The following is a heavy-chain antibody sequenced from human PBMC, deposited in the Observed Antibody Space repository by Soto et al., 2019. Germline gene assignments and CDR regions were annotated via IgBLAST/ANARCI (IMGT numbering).Heavy chain of an antibody. D-gene: IGHD6-6*01. CDR1: GYTFTHYY. Sequence: ASVKVSCKASGYTFTHYYIHWVRQAPGQGLEWMGMINPSGGSTDYAQKFQGRVTMTTDTSTTTVYMELSSLRVEDTAVYYCAGGTIVARQHLDYWGQGTLVTVSS. CDR3: AGGTIVARQHLDY. J-gene: IGHJ4*02. CDR2: INPSGGST. V-gene: IGHV1-46*01.